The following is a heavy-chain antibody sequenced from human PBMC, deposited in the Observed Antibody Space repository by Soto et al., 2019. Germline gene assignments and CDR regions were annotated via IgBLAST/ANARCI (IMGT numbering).Heavy chain of an antibody. CDR1: GGSFSGYY. V-gene: IGHV4-34*01. D-gene: IGHD3-10*01. J-gene: IGHJ6*02. CDR3: ARGRRVWFGESVFSHINYYGMDV. CDR2: INHSGST. Sequence: QVQLQQWGAGLLKPSETLSLTCAVYGGSFSGYYWSWIRQPLGKGLEWIGEINHSGSTNYNPSLKSRVTISVDTSKNQFSLKLSSVTAADTAVYYCARGRRVWFGESVFSHINYYGMDVWGQGTTVTVSS.